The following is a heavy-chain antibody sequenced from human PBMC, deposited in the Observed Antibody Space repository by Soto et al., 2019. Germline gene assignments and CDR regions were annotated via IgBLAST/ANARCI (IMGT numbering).Heavy chain of an antibody. CDR2: IGTRGNTK. CDR1: GFTFSDYY. J-gene: IGHJ4*02. V-gene: IGHV3-11*01. CDR3: ARDGTEYYGEYYDY. Sequence: QVQLVESGVGLVKPGGSLRLSCATSGFTFSDYYMSWIRQAPGKGLEWVSYIGTRGNTKYYADSVRGRFTISRDNAKNSLYLQMNGLRADDTAVYYCARDGTEYYGEYYDYWGQGIPVTVS. D-gene: IGHD4-17*01.